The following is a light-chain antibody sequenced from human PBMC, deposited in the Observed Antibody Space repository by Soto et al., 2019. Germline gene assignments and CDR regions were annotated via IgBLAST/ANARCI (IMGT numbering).Light chain of an antibody. CDR2: KAS. CDR3: QQYHSYPLT. J-gene: IGKJ5*01. V-gene: IGKV1-5*03. Sequence: DIQMTHSPSTLSASVGERVTITCRASQSISAWLAWYQQKPGKAPKLLIYKASNVESGVPSRFSGSGSGTEFTLTISSLQPDDFATYYCQQYHSYPLTFGQGTRLEIK. CDR1: QSISAW.